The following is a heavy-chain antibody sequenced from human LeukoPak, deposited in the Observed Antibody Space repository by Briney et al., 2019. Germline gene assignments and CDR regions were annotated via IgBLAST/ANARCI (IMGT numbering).Heavy chain of an antibody. CDR1: GFTFSSYG. CDR3: ARDPSTMPFDY. D-gene: IGHD2-2*01. J-gene: IGHJ4*02. V-gene: IGHV3-7*01. CDR2: IKQDGSGK. Sequence: YPGGSLRLSCAASGFTFSSYGMHRVRRAPGKGLEWVANIKQDGSGKHYVDSVKGRFTIPRDNAKNSLYLQMNSLRDEDTAVYYCARDPSTMPFDYWGQGTLVTVSS.